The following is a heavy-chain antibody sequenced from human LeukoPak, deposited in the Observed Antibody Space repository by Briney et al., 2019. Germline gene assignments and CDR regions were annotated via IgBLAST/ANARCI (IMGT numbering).Heavy chain of an antibody. D-gene: IGHD6-13*01. Sequence: SETLSLTCTVSGGSISSYYWSWIRQPPGKGLEWIGYIYYSGSTNYNPSLKSRVTISVDTSENQFSLKLSSVTAADTAVYYCASRYGSSWPDYWGQGTLVTVSS. J-gene: IGHJ4*02. CDR1: GGSISSYY. CDR3: ASRYGSSWPDY. CDR2: IYYSGST. V-gene: IGHV4-59*12.